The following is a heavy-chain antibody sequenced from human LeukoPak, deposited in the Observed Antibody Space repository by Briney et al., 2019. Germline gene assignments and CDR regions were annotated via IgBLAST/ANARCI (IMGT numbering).Heavy chain of an antibody. Sequence: GGSLRLSCAASGFTFGSYSMNWVRQAPGKGLEWVSSTSSSSSYIYYADSVKGRFTISRDNAKNSLYLQMNSLRAEDTAVYYCARESIAAAGDYWGQGTLVTVSS. J-gene: IGHJ4*02. CDR3: ARESIAAAGDY. D-gene: IGHD6-13*01. CDR2: TSSSSSYI. V-gene: IGHV3-21*01. CDR1: GFTFGSYS.